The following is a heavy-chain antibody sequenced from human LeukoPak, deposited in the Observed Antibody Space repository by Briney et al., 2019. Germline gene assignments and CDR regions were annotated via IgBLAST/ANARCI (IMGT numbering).Heavy chain of an antibody. Sequence: GGSLRLSCAASGFTFSSYSMNWVRQAPGKGLEWISSISSSSSYIYYADSVKGRFTISRDNAKNSLYLQMNSLRAEDTAVYYCARVSSGYTTYYFDYWGQGTLVTVSS. CDR1: GFTFSSYS. CDR2: ISSSSSYI. CDR3: ARVSSGYTTYYFDY. V-gene: IGHV3-21*01. D-gene: IGHD3-22*01. J-gene: IGHJ4*02.